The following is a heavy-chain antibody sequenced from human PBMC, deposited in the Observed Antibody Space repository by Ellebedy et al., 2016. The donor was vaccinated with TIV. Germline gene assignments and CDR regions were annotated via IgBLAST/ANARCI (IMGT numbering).Heavy chain of an antibody. D-gene: IGHD2-21*02. CDR3: ARGVVTAIKSRGYFDL. J-gene: IGHJ2*01. V-gene: IGHV4-59*01. Sequence: MPSETLSLTCTVSGGSISSYYWSWIRQPPGKGLEWIGYIYYSGSTNYNPSLKSRVTISVDTSKNQFSLKLSSVTAADTAVYYCARGVVTAIKSRGYFDLWGRGTLVTVSS. CDR2: IYYSGST. CDR1: GGSISSYY.